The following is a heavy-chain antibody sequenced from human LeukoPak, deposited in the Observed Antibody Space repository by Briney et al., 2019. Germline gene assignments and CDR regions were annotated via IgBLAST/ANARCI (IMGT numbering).Heavy chain of an antibody. D-gene: IGHD6-13*01. J-gene: IGHJ4*02. CDR2: LNWNGGST. CDR1: GFTFDVYG. V-gene: IGHV3-20*04. Sequence: SGGSLRLSCAASGFTFDVYGMSWVRQAPGKGLEWVSGLNWNGGSTGYADSVKGRFIISRDNAKNCLYLQMNSLRAEDTALYYCAKSASSWPLYYFDYWGQGTLVTVSS. CDR3: AKSASSWPLYYFDY.